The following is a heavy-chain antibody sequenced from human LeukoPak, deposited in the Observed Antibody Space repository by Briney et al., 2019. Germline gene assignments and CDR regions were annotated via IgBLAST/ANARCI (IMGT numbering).Heavy chain of an antibody. V-gene: IGHV1-2*02. CDR3: ARGMGSSSSAGSDY. CDR2: INPNSGGT. Sequence: GASVKVSCTASGYTFTGYYMHWVRQAPGQGLEWMGWINPNSGGTNYAQKFQGRVTMTRDTSISTAYMELSRLRSDDTAVYYCARGMGSSSSAGSDYWGQGTLVTVSS. CDR1: GYTFTGYY. J-gene: IGHJ4*02. D-gene: IGHD6-6*01.